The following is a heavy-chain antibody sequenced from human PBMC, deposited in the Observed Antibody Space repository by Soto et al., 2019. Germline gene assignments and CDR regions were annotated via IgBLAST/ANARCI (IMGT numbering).Heavy chain of an antibody. J-gene: IGHJ6*02. CDR1: GYTFTSYG. D-gene: IGHD6-6*01. V-gene: IGHV1-18*01. CDR3: ARVAVSSSTSKYYYYYGMDV. Sequence: QVQLGQSGAEVKKPGASVKVSCKASGYTFTSYGISWVRQAPGQGLEWMGWISAYNGNTNYAQKLQGRVTMTTDTSTSTAYMELRSLRSDDTAVYYCARVAVSSSTSKYYYYYGMDVWGQGTTVTVSS. CDR2: ISAYNGNT.